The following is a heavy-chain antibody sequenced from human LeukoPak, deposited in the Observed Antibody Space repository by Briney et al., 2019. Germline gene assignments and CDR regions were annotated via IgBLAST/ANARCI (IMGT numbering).Heavy chain of an antibody. CDR1: GGSISSSSYY. CDR2: IYYSGST. Sequence: SETLSLTCTVSGGSISSSSYYWGWIRQPPGKGLEWIGSIYYSGSTYYNPSLKSRVTISVDTSKNQFSLKLSSVTAADTAVYYCARHEGGYDYSDYWGQGTLVTVSS. D-gene: IGHD5-12*01. J-gene: IGHJ4*02. V-gene: IGHV4-39*01. CDR3: ARHEGGYDYSDY.